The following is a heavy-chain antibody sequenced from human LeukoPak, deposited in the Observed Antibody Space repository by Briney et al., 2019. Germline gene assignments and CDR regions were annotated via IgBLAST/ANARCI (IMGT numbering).Heavy chain of an antibody. CDR1: GYTFTSYD. CDR2: MNPNSGNT. J-gene: IGHJ6*03. Sequence: ASVKVSCKASGYTFTSYDINWVRQATGQGLEWMGWMNPNSGNTGYAQKFQGRVTITRNTSISTAYMELSSLRSEDTAVYYCARVRYDFWSGYYTAYYYYMDVWGKGTTVTVSS. D-gene: IGHD3-3*01. CDR3: ARVRYDFWSGYYTAYYYYMDV. V-gene: IGHV1-8*03.